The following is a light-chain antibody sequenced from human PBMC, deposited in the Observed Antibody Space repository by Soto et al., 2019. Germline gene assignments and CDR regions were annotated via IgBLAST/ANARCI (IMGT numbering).Light chain of an antibody. V-gene: IGKV1-9*01. J-gene: IGKJ4*01. CDR2: AAS. Sequence: IQLTQSPSSLSASVGDRVTITCRASQGISSYLACYQQKPGKAPKLLIYAASSLQSGVPSRFSGSGSGTDFRLSISSLQPEDCATYYCQQFNSHPFTFGGGTKVEIK. CDR3: QQFNSHPFT. CDR1: QGISSY.